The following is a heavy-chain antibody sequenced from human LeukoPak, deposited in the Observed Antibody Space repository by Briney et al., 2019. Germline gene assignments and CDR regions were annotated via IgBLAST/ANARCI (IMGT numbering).Heavy chain of an antibody. CDR3: ARRSYSSGYSYFDY. D-gene: IGHD3-22*01. CDR1: GVSISGDH. Sequence: SETLSLTCTVSGVSISGDHWSWIRQPPGKGLEWIGYIYYSGSTQYNPSLMSRVTISLDTSKNQFSLKLSSLTAADTAVYYCARRSYSSGYSYFDYWGQGTLVTVSS. CDR2: IYYSGST. J-gene: IGHJ4*02. V-gene: IGHV4-59*08.